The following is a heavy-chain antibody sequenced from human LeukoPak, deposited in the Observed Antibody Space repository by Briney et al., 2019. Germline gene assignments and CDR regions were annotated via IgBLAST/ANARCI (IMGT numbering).Heavy chain of an antibody. J-gene: IGHJ3*02. D-gene: IGHD5-18*01. V-gene: IGHV3-7*01. CDR2: IKQDVNEK. CDR3: ARNSPLDSYGYLSALDI. Sequence: PGGSLRLSCAASGFTFSSYWMSWVRQAPGKGLEWVANIKQDVNEKYYVDSVKGRFTISRDNAKNSLYLQMNSLRAEDTAEYYCARNSPLDSYGYLSALDIWGQGTMVTVSS. CDR1: GFTFSSYW.